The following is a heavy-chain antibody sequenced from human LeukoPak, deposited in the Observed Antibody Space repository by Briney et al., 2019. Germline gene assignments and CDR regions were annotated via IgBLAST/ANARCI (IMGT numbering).Heavy chain of an antibody. Sequence: SETLSLTCTVSGQSISRDYYWGWIRQPPGKGLEWIGTMYYSGNSYFSPSLKSRVTISVDTSKNQFSLNVSSVTATDTAVYYCARGYASHYFMDVWGNGTTVTVSS. CDR2: MYYSGNS. V-gene: IGHV4-38-2*02. J-gene: IGHJ6*03. CDR1: GQSISRDYY. CDR3: ARGYASHYFMDV. D-gene: IGHD5-12*01.